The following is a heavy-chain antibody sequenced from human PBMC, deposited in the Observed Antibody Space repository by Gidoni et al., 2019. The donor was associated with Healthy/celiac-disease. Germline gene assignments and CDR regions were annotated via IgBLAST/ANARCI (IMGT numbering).Heavy chain of an antibody. V-gene: IGHV3-23*01. D-gene: IGHD3-22*01. J-gene: IGHJ4*02. CDR3: AKDDSRYYDSSGYYAY. Sequence: EVQLLESGGGLVHPGGYLRLSCAAAGFTFRSYAMVWVRQAPGKGLEWVSAISGSGGSTYYAESVKGRFTISRDNSKNTLYLQMNSLRAEDTAVYYCAKDDSRYYDSSGYYAYWGQGTLVTVSS. CDR2: ISGSGGST. CDR1: GFTFRSYA.